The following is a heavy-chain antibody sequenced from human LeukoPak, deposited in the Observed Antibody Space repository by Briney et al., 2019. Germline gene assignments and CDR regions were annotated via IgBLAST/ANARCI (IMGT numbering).Heavy chain of an antibody. D-gene: IGHD2-21*01. J-gene: IGHJ3*02. CDR2: ISSGGNTR. CDR1: GFTSSNYE. CDR3: ARLYCGGECDAFDI. V-gene: IGHV3-48*03. Sequence: PGGSLRLSCAGSGFTSSNYEINWVRPAPGKGLERISYISSGGNTRYYADSVKGRVTISRDNAKNSAHLKMNSLRVEDTAIYYCARLYCGGECDAFDIWGQGTMVTVSS.